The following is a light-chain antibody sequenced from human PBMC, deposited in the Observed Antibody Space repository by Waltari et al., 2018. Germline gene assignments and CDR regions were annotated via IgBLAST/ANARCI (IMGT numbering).Light chain of an antibody. CDR3: QQINIYPYT. CDR1: QDIANY. CDR2: GAS. J-gene: IGKJ4*01. Sequence: IQLTQSPSSLSASVGDRVTVTCRASQDIANYLVWYQQKPGKAPKVLIYGASTLHSGVPSRFSGSRSGTDFTLTISNLQPEDFATYFCQQINIYPYTFGGGTKWRSN. V-gene: IGKV1-9*01.